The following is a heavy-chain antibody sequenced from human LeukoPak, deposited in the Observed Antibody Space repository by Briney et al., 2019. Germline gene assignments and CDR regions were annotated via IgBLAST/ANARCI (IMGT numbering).Heavy chain of an antibody. CDR1: GFTVSSNY. D-gene: IGHD3-22*01. J-gene: IGHJ3*02. CDR2: IYSGGST. Sequence: GGSLRLSCAASGFTVSSNYMSWVRQAPGKGLEWVSVIYSGGSTYYADSVKGRFTISRDNSKNTLYLQMNSLRAEDTAVYYCASAGWYYDSSGPRHDAFDIWGQGTMVTVSS. CDR3: ASAGWYYDSSGPRHDAFDI. V-gene: IGHV3-53*01.